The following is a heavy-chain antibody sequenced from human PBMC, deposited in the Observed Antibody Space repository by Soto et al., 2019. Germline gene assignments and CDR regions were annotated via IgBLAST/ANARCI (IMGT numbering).Heavy chain of an antibody. J-gene: IGHJ5*02. CDR2: IYYSGST. CDR3: ARVLWGVSDGDYRPNNWFDP. V-gene: IGHV4-39*07. CDR1: GGSISSSSYY. D-gene: IGHD4-17*01. Sequence: SETLSLTCTVSGGSISSSSYYWGWIRQPPGKGLEWIGSIYYSGSTYYNPSLKSRVTISVDTSKNQFSLKLSSVTAADTAVYYCARVLWGVSDGDYRPNNWFDPWGQGTLVTVSS.